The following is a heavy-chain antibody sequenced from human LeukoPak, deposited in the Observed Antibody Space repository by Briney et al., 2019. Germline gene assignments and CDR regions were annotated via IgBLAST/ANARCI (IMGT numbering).Heavy chain of an antibody. D-gene: IGHD3-9*01. V-gene: IGHV4-59*01. CDR2: IFYSGST. CDR3: ARVLRHYDILTGYFVHAFDI. J-gene: IGHJ3*02. Sequence: SETLSLTCTVSGGSISSYYWSWIRQPPGKGLEWIGYIFYSGSTNYNPSLKSRVTISVDTSKNQFSLKLSSVTAADTAVYYCARVLRHYDILTGYFVHAFDIWGQGTMVTVSS. CDR1: GGSISSYY.